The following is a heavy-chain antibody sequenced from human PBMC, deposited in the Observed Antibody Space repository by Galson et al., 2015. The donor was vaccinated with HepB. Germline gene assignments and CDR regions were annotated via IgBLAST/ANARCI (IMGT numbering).Heavy chain of an antibody. V-gene: IGHV4-31*03. J-gene: IGHJ4*02. Sequence: TLSLTCTVSGGSISSGGYYWSWIRQHPGKGLEWIGYIYYSGSTYYNPSLKSRVTISVDTSKNQFSLKLSSVTAADTAVYYCARVGYCSSTSCYRPIDYWGQGTLVTVSS. CDR3: ARVGYCSSTSCYRPIDY. D-gene: IGHD2-2*03. CDR1: GGSISSGGYY. CDR2: IYYSGST.